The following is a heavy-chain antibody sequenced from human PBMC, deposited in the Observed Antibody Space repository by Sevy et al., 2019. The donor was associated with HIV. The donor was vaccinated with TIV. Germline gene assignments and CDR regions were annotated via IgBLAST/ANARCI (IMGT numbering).Heavy chain of an antibody. CDR1: GGSISSSSYY. CDR3: ARRIAAAGTRQYAFDI. CDR2: IYYSGST. D-gene: IGHD6-13*01. V-gene: IGHV4-39*01. J-gene: IGHJ3*02. Sequence: SETLSLTYTVSGGSISSSSYYWGWIRQPPGKGLEWIGSIYYSGSTYYNPSLKSRVTISVDTSKNQFSLKLSSVTAADTAVYYCARRIAAAGTRQYAFDIWGQGTMVTVSS.